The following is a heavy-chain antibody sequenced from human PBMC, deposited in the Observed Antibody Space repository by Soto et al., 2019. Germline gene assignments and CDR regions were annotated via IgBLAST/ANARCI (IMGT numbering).Heavy chain of an antibody. J-gene: IGHJ4*02. CDR1: GGTFSSYA. CDR3: AKSLGDTATAPIDY. V-gene: IGHV1-69*06. D-gene: IGHD5-18*01. CDR2: IIPIFGTA. Sequence: GASVKVSCKASGGTFSSYAISWVRQAPGQGLEWMGGIIPIFGTANYAQKFQGRVTITADKSTSTAYMELSSLRSEDTAVYYCAKSLGDTATAPIDYWGQGTLVTVSS.